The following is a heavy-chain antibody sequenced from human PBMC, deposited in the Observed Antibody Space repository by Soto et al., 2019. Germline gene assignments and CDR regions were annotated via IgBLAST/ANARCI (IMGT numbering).Heavy chain of an antibody. CDR3: ASQKTVIRGPLSSNWFDP. D-gene: IGHD1-1*01. CDR2: IYPGDSDT. Sequence: LKISCKGYGYTFTDYWIGWVRQMPGKGLELIGLIYPGDSDTRYSPSFQGRVTISADKSISTAFLQWSSLRASDTAMYYCASQKTVIRGPLSSNWFDPWGQGTLVTVSS. V-gene: IGHV5-51*01. J-gene: IGHJ5*02. CDR1: GYTFTDYW.